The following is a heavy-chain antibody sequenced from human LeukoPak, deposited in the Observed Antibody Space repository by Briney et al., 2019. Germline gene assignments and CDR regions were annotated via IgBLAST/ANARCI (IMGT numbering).Heavy chain of an antibody. V-gene: IGHV4-34*01. CDR2: INHSGST. Sequence: KPSETLSLTCAVYGGSFSGYYWSWIRQPPGKGLEWIGEINHSGSTNYNPSLKSRVTISVDTSKNQSSLKLSSVTAADTAVYYCARHSYDYVWGSYRYSGASGYFDYWGQGTLVTVSS. D-gene: IGHD3-16*02. CDR1: GGSFSGYY. J-gene: IGHJ4*02. CDR3: ARHSYDYVWGSYRYSGASGYFDY.